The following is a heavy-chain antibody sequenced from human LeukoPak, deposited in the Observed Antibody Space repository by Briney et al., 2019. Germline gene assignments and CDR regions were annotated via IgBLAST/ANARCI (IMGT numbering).Heavy chain of an antibody. J-gene: IGHJ5*02. Sequence: PSETLSLTCTVSGGSISSSSYYWGWIRQPPGKGLEWIGSIYYSGSTYYSPSLKSRVTISVDTSKNQFSLKLSSVTAADTAVYYCARVSRRPREGIGFDPWGQGTLVTISS. CDR1: GGSISSSSYY. CDR2: IYYSGST. V-gene: IGHV4-39*07. CDR3: ARVSRRPREGIGFDP. D-gene: IGHD1-1*01.